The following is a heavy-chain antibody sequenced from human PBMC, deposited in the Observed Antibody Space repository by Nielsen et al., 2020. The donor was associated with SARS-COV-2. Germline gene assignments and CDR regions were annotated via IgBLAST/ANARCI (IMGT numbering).Heavy chain of an antibody. CDR1: GFTFSSYD. D-gene: IGHD2-15*01. CDR3: VAGTPLYY. CDR2: IGTAGDT. J-gene: IGHJ4*02. V-gene: IGHV3-13*01. Sequence: GESLKISCATSGFTFSSYDMHWVRQATGKGLEWVSTIGTAGDTYYPGSVKGRFTISRENVKNSLYLQMNSLRAGDTAVYYCVAGTPLYYWGQGTLVTVPS.